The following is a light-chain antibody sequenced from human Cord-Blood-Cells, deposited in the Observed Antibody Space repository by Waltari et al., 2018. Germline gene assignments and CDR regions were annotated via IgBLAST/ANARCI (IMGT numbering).Light chain of an antibody. CDR1: SGSVSTSYY. Sequence: QTVVTQEPSFSVSPGGTVTLTCGLSSGSVSTSYYPSWYQQTPGQAPRTLIYSTNTRSSGVPDLFSCSILGNKAALTITGAQADDESYYYCVLYMGSGINWVFGGGTKLTVL. V-gene: IGLV8-61*01. J-gene: IGLJ3*02. CDR3: VLYMGSGINWV. CDR2: STN.